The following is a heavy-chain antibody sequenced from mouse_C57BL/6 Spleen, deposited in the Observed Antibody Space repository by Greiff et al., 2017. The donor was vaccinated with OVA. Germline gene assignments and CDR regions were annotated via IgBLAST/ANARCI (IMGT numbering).Heavy chain of an antibody. CDR2: ISDGGSYT. CDR1: GFTFSSYA. Sequence: EVKLMESGGGLVKPGGSLKLSCAASGFTFSSYAMSWVRQTPEKRLEWVATISDGGSYTYYPDNVKGRFTISRDNAKNNLYLQMSHLKSEDTAMYYCARAPELGRNAMDYWGQGTSVTVSS. J-gene: IGHJ4*01. CDR3: ARAPELGRNAMDY. V-gene: IGHV5-4*03. D-gene: IGHD4-1*01.